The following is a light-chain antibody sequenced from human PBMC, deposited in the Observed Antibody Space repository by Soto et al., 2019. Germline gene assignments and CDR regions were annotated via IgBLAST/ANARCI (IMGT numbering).Light chain of an antibody. V-gene: IGLV2-14*01. J-gene: IGLJ1*01. CDR2: EVS. CDR3: SAYTSSLTLYV. Sequence: QSVLTQPASVSGSPGQSITISCTGTSSDVGTYNYVSWYQQHSGKAPKLMIYEVSNRPSGVSNRFSGSKSGNTASLTISGLQAEDEADYYCSAYTSSLTLYVFGSGTKLTVL. CDR1: SSDVGTYNY.